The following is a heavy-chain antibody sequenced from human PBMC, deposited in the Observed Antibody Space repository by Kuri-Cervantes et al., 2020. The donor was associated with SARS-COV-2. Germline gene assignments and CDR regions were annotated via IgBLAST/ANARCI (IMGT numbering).Heavy chain of an antibody. CDR2: MNPNSGYT. CDR1: GYTFTSYD. D-gene: IGHD2-8*01. V-gene: IGHV1-8*03. J-gene: IGHJ6*02. Sequence: ASVKVSCKTSGYTFTSYDITWVRQATGQGLEWMGWMNPNSGYTGYAQKFQGRVTLTRNTSISTAYMELNSLTSDDTAVYYCARDKGCTNGVCPYYYGMDVWGQGTTVTVSS. CDR3: ARDKGCTNGVCPYYYGMDV.